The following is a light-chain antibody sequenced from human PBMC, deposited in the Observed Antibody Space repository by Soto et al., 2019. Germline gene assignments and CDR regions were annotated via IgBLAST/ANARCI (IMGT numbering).Light chain of an antibody. CDR2: KAS. V-gene: IGKV1-5*03. CDR3: QQYNSYVYT. Sequence: DIQMTQSPSTLSASVGDRVTITCRASQSISSWLAWYQQKPGKAPKLLIYKASSLESGVPSRFSGCGSGREFTLTISSLQHDDFATYYCQQYNSYVYTFGQGTKLEIK. J-gene: IGKJ2*01. CDR1: QSISSW.